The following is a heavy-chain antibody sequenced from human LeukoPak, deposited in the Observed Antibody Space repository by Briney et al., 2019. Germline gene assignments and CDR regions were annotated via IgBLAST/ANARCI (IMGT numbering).Heavy chain of an antibody. V-gene: IGHV3-74*01. CDR2: INSDGSST. CDR3: AKDGTAARPGWRLSY. J-gene: IGHJ4*02. CDR1: GFTFSSYW. Sequence: GGSLRLSCAASGFTFSSYWMHWVRQAPGKGLVWVSRINSDGSSTSYADSVKGRFTISRDNSKNTLYLQMNSLRAEDTAVYYCAKDGTAARPGWRLSYWGQGTLVTVSS. D-gene: IGHD6-6*01.